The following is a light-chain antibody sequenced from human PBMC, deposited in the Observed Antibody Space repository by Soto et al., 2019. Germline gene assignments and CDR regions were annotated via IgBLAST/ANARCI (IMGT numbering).Light chain of an antibody. J-gene: IGKJ3*01. CDR2: GAS. CDR3: QQYGSSPCT. Sequence: EIVLTQSPGTLSLSPGERATLSCRASQSVSSSYLAWYQQKPGQAPRLLIYGASSRATGIPDRFSGSGSGTDFTLTISRLEPEDFAVYYCQQYGSSPCTVGPGTKVDSK. V-gene: IGKV3-20*01. CDR1: QSVSSSY.